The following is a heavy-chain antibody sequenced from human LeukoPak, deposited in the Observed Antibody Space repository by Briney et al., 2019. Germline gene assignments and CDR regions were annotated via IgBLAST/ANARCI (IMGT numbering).Heavy chain of an antibody. Sequence: GGSLRLSCAASGFTFSRYWMHWVRQAPGKGLVRVSRINSDGSSTVNADSVKGRFTISRDNAKNTLYLQMNSLRVEDTAVYFCARGGSPPEALGDAFDIWGQGTMVTVSS. CDR3: ARGGSPPEALGDAFDI. D-gene: IGHD1-26*01. J-gene: IGHJ3*02. CDR1: GFTFSRYW. V-gene: IGHV3-74*01. CDR2: INSDGSST.